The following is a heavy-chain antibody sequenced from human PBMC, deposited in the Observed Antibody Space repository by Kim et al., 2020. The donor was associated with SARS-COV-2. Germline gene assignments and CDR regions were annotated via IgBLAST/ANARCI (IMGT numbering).Heavy chain of an antibody. CDR2: IYPGDSDT. J-gene: IGHJ5*02. CDR1: GYSFTSYW. Sequence: GESLKISCKGSGYSFTSYWIGWVRQMPGKGLEWMGIIYPGDSDTRYSPSFQGQVTISADKSISTAYLQWSSLKASDTAMYYCARSDIVLVPAAMGDNWFHAWGQGPLVTVSS. CDR3: ARSDIVLVPAAMGDNWFHA. V-gene: IGHV5-51*01. D-gene: IGHD2-2*01.